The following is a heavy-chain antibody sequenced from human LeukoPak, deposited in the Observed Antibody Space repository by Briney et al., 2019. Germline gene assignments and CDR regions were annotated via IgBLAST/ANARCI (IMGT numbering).Heavy chain of an antibody. Sequence: GASVKVSCKASGYTFTGYYMHWVRQAPGQGLEWMGWINPNSGGTNYAQKFQGRVTMTRNTSISTAYMELSSLTSEDTAVYYCARGRRLTGYYDFDYWGQGTLVTVSS. CDR2: INPNSGGT. CDR3: ARGRRLTGYYDFDY. D-gene: IGHD3-9*01. J-gene: IGHJ4*02. CDR1: GYTFTGYY. V-gene: IGHV1-2*02.